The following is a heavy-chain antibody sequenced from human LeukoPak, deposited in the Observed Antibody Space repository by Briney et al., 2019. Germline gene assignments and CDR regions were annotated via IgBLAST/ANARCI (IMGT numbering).Heavy chain of an antibody. V-gene: IGHV1-8*01. CDR2: MNPNSGNT. J-gene: IGHJ4*02. CDR3: ARRNTAMVAGLDY. D-gene: IGHD5-18*01. Sequence: ASVKVSCKASGYTFTTYDIDWVRQATGQGLEWMGWMNPNSGNTGYAQKFQGRVTMTRNTSISTAFMELSGLRSEDTAVYFCARRNTAMVAGLDYWGQGSLVTVSS. CDR1: GYTFTTYD.